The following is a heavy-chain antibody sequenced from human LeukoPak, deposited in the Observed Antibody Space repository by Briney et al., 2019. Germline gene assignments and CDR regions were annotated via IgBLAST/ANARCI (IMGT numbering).Heavy chain of an antibody. Sequence: GGSLRLSCAASGFTFSNAWMSWVRQAPGKGLEWVGRIKSKTDGGTTDYAAPVKGRFTISRDNSKNTLYLQMNSLRAEDTAVYYCLSGSYYISRDFDYWGQGTLVTVSS. CDR1: GFTFSNAW. J-gene: IGHJ4*02. CDR3: LSGSYYISRDFDY. V-gene: IGHV3-15*01. CDR2: IKSKTDGGTT. D-gene: IGHD1-26*01.